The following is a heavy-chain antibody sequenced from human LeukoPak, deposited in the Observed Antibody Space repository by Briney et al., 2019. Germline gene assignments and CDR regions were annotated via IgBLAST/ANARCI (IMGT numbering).Heavy chain of an antibody. CDR2: ISYSGST. Sequence: SSETLSLTCTVSGGSISSYYWSWLRQPPGKRLEWMGYISYSGSTDYNPSLKSRVAIQLDTSKNQFSLKLRSVTAADTALYYCARVHHRYNWIYDAFDIWGQGTMVTVSS. CDR1: GGSISSYY. CDR3: ARVHHRYNWIYDAFDI. V-gene: IGHV4-59*01. J-gene: IGHJ3*02. D-gene: IGHD1-7*01.